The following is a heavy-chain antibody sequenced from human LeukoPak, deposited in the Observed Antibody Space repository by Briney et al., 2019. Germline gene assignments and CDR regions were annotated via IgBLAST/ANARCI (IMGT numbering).Heavy chain of an antibody. CDR2: IKEDGSEK. V-gene: IGHV3-7*01. D-gene: IGHD6-19*01. CDR3: ARALAVAGTGY. CDR1: GFTFSSYN. J-gene: IGHJ4*02. Sequence: GGSLRLSCAASGFTFSSYNMNWVRQAPGKGLEWVANIKEDGSEKYYVDSVKGRFTISRDNAKNSLYLQMNSLRVEDTAVYYCARALAVAGTGYWGQGTLVTVSS.